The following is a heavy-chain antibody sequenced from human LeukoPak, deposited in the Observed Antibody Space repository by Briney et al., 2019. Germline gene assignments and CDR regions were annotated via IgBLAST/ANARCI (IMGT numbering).Heavy chain of an antibody. V-gene: IGHV3-21*01. J-gene: IGHJ6*02. CDR3: ARDYASSGYRSGTYYYYGMDV. CDR2: ISSSSSYI. D-gene: IGHD3-22*01. CDR1: GFTFSSYS. Sequence: GGSLRLSCAASGFTFSSYSMNWVRQAPGKGLEWVSSISSSSSYIYYADSVKGRFTTSRDNAKNSLYLQMNSLRAEDTAVYYCARDYASSGYRSGTYYYYGMDVWGQGTTVTVSS.